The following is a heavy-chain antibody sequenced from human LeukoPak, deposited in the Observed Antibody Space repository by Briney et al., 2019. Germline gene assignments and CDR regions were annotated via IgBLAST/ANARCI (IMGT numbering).Heavy chain of an antibody. J-gene: IGHJ4*02. D-gene: IGHD3-22*01. CDR3: ATRSYYYDSSGYYYFDY. V-gene: IGHV1-24*01. CDR1: GYTLTELS. CDR2: LDPEDGET. Sequence: ASVKVSCKVSGYTLTELSMHWVRQAPGKGLEWMGGLDPEDGETIYAQKFQGRVTTTEDTSTDTAYMELSSLRSEDTAVYYCATRSYYYDSSGYYYFDYWGQGTLVTVSS.